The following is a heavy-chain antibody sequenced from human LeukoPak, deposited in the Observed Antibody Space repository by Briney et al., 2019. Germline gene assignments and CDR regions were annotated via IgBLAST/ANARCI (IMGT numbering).Heavy chain of an antibody. V-gene: IGHV3-53*01. CDR1: GFTVRTTY. CDR2: IYGGGST. D-gene: IGHD6-19*01. J-gene: IGHJ5*02. Sequence: HPGGSLRLSCVLSGFTVRTTYTSWVRQAPGKGLEWVSLIYGGGSTYYADSVKGRYTMSKDTSKNTVYLQMNSLRAEDTAVYYCARDAYSSGWFGWFDPWGQGTLVTVSS. CDR3: ARDAYSSGWFGWFDP.